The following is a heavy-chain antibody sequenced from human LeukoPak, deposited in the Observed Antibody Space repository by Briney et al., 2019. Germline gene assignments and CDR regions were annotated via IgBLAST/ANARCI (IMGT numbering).Heavy chain of an antibody. Sequence: ASVKVSCKASGGTFSSYAISWVRQAPGQGLEWMGRIIPILGIANYAQKFQGRVTITADKSTSTAYMELSSLRSEDTAVHYCARGGITGTTNFDYWGQGTLVTVSS. CDR3: ARGGITGTTNFDY. V-gene: IGHV1-69*04. CDR1: GGTFSSYA. J-gene: IGHJ4*02. D-gene: IGHD1-7*01. CDR2: IIPILGIA.